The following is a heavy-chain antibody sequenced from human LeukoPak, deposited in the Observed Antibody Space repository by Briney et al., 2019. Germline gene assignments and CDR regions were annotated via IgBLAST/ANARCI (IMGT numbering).Heavy chain of an antibody. Sequence: SETLSLTCTVSGGSISSSGYYWGWIRQSPGKGLEWIGSIYYSGGTYSKPSLKSRVTISVDTSKNQFSLKLTPVTAADTAVYYCARHDYGDYGTFDIWGQGTMVTVSS. J-gene: IGHJ3*02. CDR1: GGSISSSGYY. V-gene: IGHV4-39*01. D-gene: IGHD4-17*01. CDR3: ARHDYGDYGTFDI. CDR2: IYYSGGT.